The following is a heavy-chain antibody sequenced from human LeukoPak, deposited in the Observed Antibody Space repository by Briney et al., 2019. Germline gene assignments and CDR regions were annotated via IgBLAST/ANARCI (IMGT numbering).Heavy chain of an antibody. Sequence: SETLSLTCTVSGGSTRSSYYYWGWIRQPPGKGLEWTGSTYYSGSTYYNPSLKSRVTISVDTSKNQFSLKLSSVTAADTAVYYCASYSSSARTFDYWSQGTLVTVSS. CDR1: GGSTRSSYYY. CDR2: TYYSGST. V-gene: IGHV4-39*07. CDR3: ASYSSSARTFDY. J-gene: IGHJ4*02. D-gene: IGHD6-6*01.